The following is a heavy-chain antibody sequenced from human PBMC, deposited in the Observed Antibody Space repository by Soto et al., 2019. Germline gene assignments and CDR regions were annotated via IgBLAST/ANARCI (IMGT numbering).Heavy chain of an antibody. Sequence: QVQLVQSGAEVKKPGSSVKVSCKASGGTFSSYAISWVRQAPGQGLEWMGGIIPIFGTANYAQKFQGRVTITADESTCKAYMELSSLRSDDTGVYYCTLQDSTDPYDRRPHQYYFDYWGQGTLVTVSS. D-gene: IGHD3-3*01. CDR3: TLQDSTDPYDRRPHQYYFDY. CDR1: GGTFSSYA. V-gene: IGHV1-69*01. J-gene: IGHJ4*02. CDR2: IIPIFGTA.